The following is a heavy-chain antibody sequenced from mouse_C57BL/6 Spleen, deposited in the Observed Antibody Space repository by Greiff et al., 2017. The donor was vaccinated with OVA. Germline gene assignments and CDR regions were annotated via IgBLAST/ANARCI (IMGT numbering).Heavy chain of an antibody. CDR1: GYTFTNYW. J-gene: IGHJ2*01. D-gene: IGHD2-12*01. CDR2: IYPGGGYT. CDR3: ARTRVYYYSLDY. Sequence: VQLQESGAELVRPGTSVKMSCKASGYTFTNYWIGWAKQRPGHGLEWIGDIYPGGGYTKYNEKFKGKATLTADKSSSTAYMQFSSLTSEDSAIDYCARTRVYYYSLDYWGQGTTLTVSS. V-gene: IGHV1-63*01.